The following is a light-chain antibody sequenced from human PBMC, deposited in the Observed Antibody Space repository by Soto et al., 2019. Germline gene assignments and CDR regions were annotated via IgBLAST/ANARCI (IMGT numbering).Light chain of an antibody. CDR1: QGISSW. Sequence: DIPMTQSPSSVSASVDDRVTITCRASQGISSWLAWYQQKPGKAPQLLIYAASSLQRGVPSRVRVNGSRTSFALTLSMLQPEDFATYYCQQANSVPLIFGGGPKVEI. CDR2: AAS. V-gene: IGKV1-12*01. CDR3: QQANSVPLI. J-gene: IGKJ4*01.